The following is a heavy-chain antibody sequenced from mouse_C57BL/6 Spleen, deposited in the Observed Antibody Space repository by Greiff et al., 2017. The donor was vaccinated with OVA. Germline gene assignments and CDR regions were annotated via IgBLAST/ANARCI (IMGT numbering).Heavy chain of an antibody. CDR3: ARGRGSRYYYAMDY. CDR1: GYTFTSYW. J-gene: IGHJ4*01. Sequence: LVESGTELVKPGASVKLSCKASGYTFTSYWMHWVKQRPGQGLEWIGNIKPSNGGTNYNEKFKGKATLTVDKSSSTAYMPLSSLTSEDSAVYYCARGRGSRYYYAMDYWGQGTSVTVSS. D-gene: IGHD1-1*02. CDR2: IKPSNGGT. V-gene: IGHV1-53*01.